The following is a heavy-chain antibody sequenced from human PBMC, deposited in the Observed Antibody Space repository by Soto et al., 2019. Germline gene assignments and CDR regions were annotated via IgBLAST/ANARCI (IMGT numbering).Heavy chain of an antibody. J-gene: IGHJ5*02. Sequence: GESLKISCKGSGYSFTSYWISWVRQMPGKGLEWMGRIDPSDSYTNYSPSFQGQVTISVDKSTSTAYLEWNSLKASDTAIYYCARPEIPTRSNDYDYPFDLWGQGTLVTVSS. V-gene: IGHV5-10-1*04. CDR2: IDPSDSYT. D-gene: IGHD3-22*01. CDR1: GYSFTSYW. CDR3: ARPEIPTRSNDYDYPFDL.